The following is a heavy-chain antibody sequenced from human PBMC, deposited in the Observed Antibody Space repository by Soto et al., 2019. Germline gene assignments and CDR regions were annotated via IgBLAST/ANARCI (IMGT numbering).Heavy chain of an antibody. CDR1: GGSFSGYY. V-gene: IGHV4-34*01. Sequence: PSETLSLTCAVYGGSFSGYYWSWIRHPPGKGLEWIGEINHSGSTNYNPSLKSRVTISVDTSKNQFSLKLSSVTAADTAVYYCARGRGIAVAVTLYNWFDPWGQGTLVTVSS. D-gene: IGHD6-19*01. CDR3: ARGRGIAVAVTLYNWFDP. CDR2: INHSGST. J-gene: IGHJ5*02.